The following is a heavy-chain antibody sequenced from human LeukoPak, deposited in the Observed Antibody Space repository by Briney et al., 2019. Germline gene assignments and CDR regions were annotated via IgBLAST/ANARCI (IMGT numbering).Heavy chain of an antibody. CDR3: ARLYYSDSAFDY. Sequence: WETLSLTCTVSGGAIISSSFYWVWIRQPPGRGLEWIGGIYSSGSTYYNPSVNSRATISVDTSKKELSLELSSVTAADTSMYYCARLYYSDSAFDYWGQGTLVTVSS. CDR1: GGAIISSSFY. J-gene: IGHJ4*01. V-gene: IGHV4-39*01. CDR2: IYSSGST. D-gene: IGHD3-10*01.